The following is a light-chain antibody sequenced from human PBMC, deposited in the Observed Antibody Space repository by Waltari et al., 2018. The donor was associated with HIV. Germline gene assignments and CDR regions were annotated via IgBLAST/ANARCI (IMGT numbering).Light chain of an antibody. CDR1: HSLGAS. Sequence: EVMLTQSPATLSVSPGETVTLSCRASHSLGASLAWYQHSTGQSPGRLVYGAYTTAPGGPARFRGRGFGTDFTLTISNLQSGDFAVYFCQQYSTWPLDTFGQGTKLEI. V-gene: IGKV3-15*01. J-gene: IGKJ2*01. CDR3: QQYSTWPLDT. CDR2: GAY.